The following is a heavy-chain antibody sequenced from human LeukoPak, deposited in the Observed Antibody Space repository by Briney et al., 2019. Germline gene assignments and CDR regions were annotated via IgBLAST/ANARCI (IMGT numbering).Heavy chain of an antibody. CDR3: ARDLYGGVIDY. Sequence: GGSLRLSCEASGFTFSNSAMSWVRQAPGKGLEWVSGISASGHYTYNADSAKGRFTISRDNAKNSLYLQMNSLRAEDTAVYYCARDLYGGVIDYWGQGTLVTVSS. D-gene: IGHD4-23*01. CDR2: ISASGHYT. CDR1: GFTFSNSA. J-gene: IGHJ4*02. V-gene: IGHV3-21*01.